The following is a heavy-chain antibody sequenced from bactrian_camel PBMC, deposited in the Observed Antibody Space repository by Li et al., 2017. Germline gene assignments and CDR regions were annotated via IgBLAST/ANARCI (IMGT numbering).Heavy chain of an antibody. CDR1: GFAYDSYA. V-gene: IGHV3S67*01. CDR3: AARGPYCYTKLSVRDFTY. J-gene: IGHJ6*01. Sequence: DVQLVESGGGSVQAGGSLTLSCVASGFAYDSYAMGWFRQAPGKEREGVAIIYTSGSTYYSDSVKGRFAISLDNAKKTVTLQMHSLKPEDTATYYCAARGPYCYTKLSVRDFTYWGQGTQVTVS. D-gene: IGHD2*01. CDR2: IYTSGST.